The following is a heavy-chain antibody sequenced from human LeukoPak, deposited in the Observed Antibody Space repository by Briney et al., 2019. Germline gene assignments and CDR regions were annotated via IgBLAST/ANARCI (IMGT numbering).Heavy chain of an antibody. D-gene: IGHD3-22*01. V-gene: IGHV4-39*01. CDR1: GGSISSYY. J-gene: IGHJ4*02. CDR3: ARILVVGDYVPDY. CDR2: IYYSGST. Sequence: PSETLSLTCTVSGGSISSYYWGWIRQPPGKGLEWIGSIYYSGSTYYNPSLKSRVTISVDTSKNQFSLKLSSVTAADTAVYYCARILVVGDYVPDYWGQGTLVTVSS.